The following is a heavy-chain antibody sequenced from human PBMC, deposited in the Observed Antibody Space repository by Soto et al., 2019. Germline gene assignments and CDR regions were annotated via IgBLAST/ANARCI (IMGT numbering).Heavy chain of an antibody. V-gene: IGHV4-34*01. CDR3: ARVGRVRGAKLRLGYFDL. CDR2: INHSVST. CDR1: GGSFSGYY. Sequence: QVQLQQWGAGLLKPSETLSLTCAVYGGSFSGYYWSWIRQPPGKGLEWIGEINHSVSTNYNPSLKSRVTISVDTSKNQFSLKLSSVTAADTAVYYCARVGRVRGAKLRLGYFDLWGRGTLVTVSS. D-gene: IGHD3-10*01. J-gene: IGHJ2*01.